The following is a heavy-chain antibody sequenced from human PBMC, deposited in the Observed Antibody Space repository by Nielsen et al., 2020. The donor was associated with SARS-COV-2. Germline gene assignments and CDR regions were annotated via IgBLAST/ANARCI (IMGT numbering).Heavy chain of an antibody. J-gene: IGHJ5*02. Sequence: ASVKVSCKASGYTFTGYYMHWVRQAPGQGLEWMGRINPNSGGTNYAQKFQGRVTMTRDTSISTAYMELSRLRPDDTAVYYFARVNSSGERRFDPWGQGTLVTVSS. CDR1: GYTFTGYY. D-gene: IGHD3-16*01. CDR2: INPNSGGT. V-gene: IGHV1-2*06. CDR3: ARVNSSGERRFDP.